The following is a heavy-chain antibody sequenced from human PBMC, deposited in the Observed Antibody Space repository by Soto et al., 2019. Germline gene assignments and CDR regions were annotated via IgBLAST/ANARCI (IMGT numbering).Heavy chain of an antibody. J-gene: IGHJ4*02. CDR3: ARGVLRYFDWITHFDY. CDR1: GYTFTSYA. V-gene: IGHV1-3*01. CDR2: INAGNGNT. D-gene: IGHD3-9*01. Sequence: ASVKVSCKASGYTFTSYAMHWVRQAPGQRLEWMGWINAGNGNTKYSQKFQGRVTITRDTSASTAYMELSSLRSEDTAVYYCARGVLRYFDWITHFDYWGQGTLVTVSS.